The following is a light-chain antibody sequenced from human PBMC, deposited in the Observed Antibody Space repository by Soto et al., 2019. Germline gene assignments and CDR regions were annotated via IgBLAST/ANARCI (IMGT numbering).Light chain of an antibody. CDR1: QSVSSN. V-gene: IGKV3-15*01. CDR3: QQYNNWPPVT. J-gene: IGKJ5*01. Sequence: EIVMTQSPATLSVSPGERATLSCRASQSVSSNLAWYQQKPGQAPRLLIYGASTRATGIPARFSGSGSGTEFTLSFSSLQSEDFAVYYCQQYNNWPPVTFGQGTRLEIK. CDR2: GAS.